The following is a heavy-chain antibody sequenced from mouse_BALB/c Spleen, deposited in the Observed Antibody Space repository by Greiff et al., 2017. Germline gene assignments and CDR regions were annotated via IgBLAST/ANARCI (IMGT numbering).Heavy chain of an antibody. J-gene: IGHJ3*01. V-gene: IGHV1-67*01. CDR3: ARGREDGYYVAWFAY. Sequence: QVQLQQSGPELVRPGVSVKISCKGSSYTFTDYAMHWVKQSHAKSLEWIGVISTYYGNTNYNQKFKGKATMTVDKSSSTAYMELARLTSEDSAVYYCARGREDGYYVAWFAYWGQGTLVTVSA. CDR1: SYTFTDYA. CDR2: ISTYYGNT. D-gene: IGHD2-3*01.